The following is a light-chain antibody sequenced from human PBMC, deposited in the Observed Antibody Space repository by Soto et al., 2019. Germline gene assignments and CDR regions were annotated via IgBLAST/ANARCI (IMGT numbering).Light chain of an antibody. V-gene: IGKV1-5*03. CDR3: QQFNNYPWT. CDR1: QSISSW. CDR2: KAS. J-gene: IGKJ1*01. Sequence: DIQMTQSPSTLSASVGDRVTITCRASQSISSWLAWYQQKPGKAPKLLIYKASSLESGVPSRFSGSGSGTEFTRTISSLQPDDFATYYCQQFNNYPWTFGQGPRVELK.